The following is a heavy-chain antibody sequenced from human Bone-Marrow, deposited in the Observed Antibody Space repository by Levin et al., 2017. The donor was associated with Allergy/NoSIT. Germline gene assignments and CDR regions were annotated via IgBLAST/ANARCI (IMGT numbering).Heavy chain of an antibody. Sequence: GESLKISCAASGFTFSNAWMSWVRQAPGKGLEWVGRIKSKTDGGTTDYAAPVKGRFTISRDDSKNTLYLQMNSLKTEDTAVYYCTTDWASGIAAAGIGAWGQGTLVTVSS. J-gene: IGHJ5*02. D-gene: IGHD6-13*01. CDR2: IKSKTDGGTT. V-gene: IGHV3-15*01. CDR1: GFTFSNAW. CDR3: TTDWASGIAAAGIGA.